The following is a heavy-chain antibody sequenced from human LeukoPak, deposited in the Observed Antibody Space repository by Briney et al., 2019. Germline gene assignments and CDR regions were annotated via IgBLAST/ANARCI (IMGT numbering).Heavy chain of an antibody. Sequence: ASVKVSCKASGYTFTDHHMHWGRQAPGQGLEWMGWINPNSGGTNYAQKFQGRVTVTRDTSISTAYMELSRLRSDDTAVYYCARVRSYCTNGVCYWDLDYLGQGTLVTVSS. CDR2: INPNSGGT. V-gene: IGHV1-2*02. D-gene: IGHD2-8*01. CDR3: ARVRSYCTNGVCYWDLDY. CDR1: GYTFTDHH. J-gene: IGHJ4*02.